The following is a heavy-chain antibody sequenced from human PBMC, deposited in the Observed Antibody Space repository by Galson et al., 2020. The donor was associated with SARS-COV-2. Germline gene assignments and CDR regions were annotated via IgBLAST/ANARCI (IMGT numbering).Heavy chain of an antibody. J-gene: IGHJ3*02. CDR3: AREGYSSGRAPAFDI. D-gene: IGHD6-19*01. V-gene: IGHV3-30-3*01. Sequence: GGSLRISCAASGFTFSTTIMHWARRAPGKGLEWVSGMSYDGFSRYYANSVKGRFTISRDESSATVFLQMNSLTIEDTAVYYCAREGYSSGRAPAFDIWGQGRMVTVSS. CDR2: MSYDGFSR. CDR1: GFTFSTTI.